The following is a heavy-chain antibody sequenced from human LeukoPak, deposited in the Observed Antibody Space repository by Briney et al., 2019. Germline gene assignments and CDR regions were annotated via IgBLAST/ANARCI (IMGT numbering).Heavy chain of an antibody. CDR3: ARFGVDYDMDV. D-gene: IGHD3-16*01. V-gene: IGHV4-59*11. Sequence: SETLSLTCSVSGGSISGHYWTWIRQPPGKGLEWIGQIHYTGKPDYNPSLKSRITISVDASKNQVSLQVSSVTAADSAIYYCARFGVDYDMDVWGHGTTVTVFS. CDR1: GGSISGHY. J-gene: IGHJ6*02. CDR2: IHYTGKP.